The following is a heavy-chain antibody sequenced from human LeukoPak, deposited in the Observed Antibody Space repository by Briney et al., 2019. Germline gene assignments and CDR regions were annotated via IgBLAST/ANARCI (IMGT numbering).Heavy chain of an antibody. CDR3: ARWYNSLDV. J-gene: IGHJ6*02. V-gene: IGHV3-64*01. D-gene: IGHD1-1*01. CDR1: GFTFSIYV. CDR2: ISSSGGST. Sequence: GGSLRLSCAASGFTFSIYVMSWVRQAPGKGLEYVSGISSSGGSTYYVNSVKGKFTISRDNSKNTLYLQMGSLRAEDMAVYYCARWYNSLDVWGQGTTVTVSS.